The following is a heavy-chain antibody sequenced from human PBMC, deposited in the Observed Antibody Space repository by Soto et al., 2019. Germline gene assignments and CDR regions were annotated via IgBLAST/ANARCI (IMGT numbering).Heavy chain of an antibody. J-gene: IGHJ4*02. CDR1: GFTFSFYG. CDR3: ALSGGYYYFDY. CDR2: MWSDGSNK. V-gene: IGHV3-33*01. Sequence: QVQLVESGGGVVQPGRSLRLSCAASGFTFSFYGMHWVRQAPGKGLEWVAVMWSDGSNKYYADSVKGRLTISRDNSKNTLYLQMNSLRAEDTAVYYCALSGGYYYFDYWGQGTLVTVSS. D-gene: IGHD3-22*01.